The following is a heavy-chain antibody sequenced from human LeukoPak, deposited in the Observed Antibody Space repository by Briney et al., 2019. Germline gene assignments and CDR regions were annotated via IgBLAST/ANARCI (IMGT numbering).Heavy chain of an antibody. CDR2: INHSGST. CDR1: GGSFSGYY. J-gene: IGHJ4*02. Sequence: SETLSLTCAVYGGSFSGYYWSWIRQPPGKGLEWIGEINHSGSTNYNPSLKSRVTISVDTSKNQFSLKLSSVTAADTAMYYCARGSSHLDIVVVPAALYYFDYWGQGTLVTVSS. CDR3: ARGSSHLDIVVVPAALYYFDY. V-gene: IGHV4-34*01. D-gene: IGHD2-2*03.